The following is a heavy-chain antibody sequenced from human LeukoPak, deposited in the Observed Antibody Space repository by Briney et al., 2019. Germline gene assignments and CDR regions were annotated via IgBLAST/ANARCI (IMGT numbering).Heavy chain of an antibody. J-gene: IGHJ4*02. CDR3: ARDSGFMYYFDY. V-gene: IGHV3-30*02. CDR1: GFTFSSYT. Sequence: GGSLRLSCVASGFTFSSYTVNWVRQAPGKGLEWVAFIRYDGSNKYYADSVKGRFTISRDNSKNTLYLQMNSLRAEDTAVYYCARDSGFMYYFDYWGQGTLVTVSS. D-gene: IGHD3-10*01. CDR2: IRYDGSNK.